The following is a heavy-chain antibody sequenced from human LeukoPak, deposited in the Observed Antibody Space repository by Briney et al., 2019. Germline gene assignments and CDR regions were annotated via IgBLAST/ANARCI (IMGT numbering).Heavy chain of an antibody. D-gene: IGHD5-12*01. J-gene: IGHJ3*02. CDR1: GGSISSGGYY. Sequence: SETLSLSCTVSGGSISSGGYYWSWIRQPPGKGLEWIGYIYHSGSTYYNPSLKSRVTISVDRSKNQFSLKLSSVTAADTAVYYCARDSWLGVARRFDIWGQGTMVTVSS. CDR3: ARDSWLGVARRFDI. V-gene: IGHV4-30-2*01. CDR2: IYHSGST.